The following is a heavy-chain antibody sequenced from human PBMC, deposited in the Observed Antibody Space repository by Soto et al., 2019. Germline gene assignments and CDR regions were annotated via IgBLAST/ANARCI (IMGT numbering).Heavy chain of an antibody. CDR3: ARDRKLGPGPNYYYYGMDV. CDR2: ISSSSAYI. J-gene: IGHJ6*02. Sequence: GGSLRLSCAASGFTFHTYTMNWVRQAPGKGLEWVSSISSSSAYIYYADSVKGRFTISRDNAKDSLFLQMNGLRAEDTAVYYCARDRKLGPGPNYYYYGMDVWGQGTTVTVSS. CDR1: GFTFHTYT. V-gene: IGHV3-21*01.